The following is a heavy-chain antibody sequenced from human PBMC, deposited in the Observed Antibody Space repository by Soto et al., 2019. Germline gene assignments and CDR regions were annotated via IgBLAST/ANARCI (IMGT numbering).Heavy chain of an antibody. CDR2: ISSNTSTI. D-gene: IGHD3-10*01. CDR1: GVSFSRYS. Sequence: GGSLRLACAAYGVSFSRYSMKWVRQAPGKGLEWVSYISSNTSTIYYADSVKGRFTISRDNAKNSLYLQINSLRDEDTAVYFCARDGRPRSFYSFD. V-gene: IGHV3-48*02. CDR3: ARDGRPRSFYSFD. J-gene: IGHJ2*01.